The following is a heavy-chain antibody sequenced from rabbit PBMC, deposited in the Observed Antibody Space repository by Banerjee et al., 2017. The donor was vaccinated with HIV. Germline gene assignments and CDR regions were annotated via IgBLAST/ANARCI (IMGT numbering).Heavy chain of an antibody. CDR2: IDAGSSGGT. V-gene: IGHV1S45*01. CDR3: ARDLAGVIGWNFNL. Sequence: QEQLEESGGDLVKPEGSLTLTCTASGFSLSSSYWICWVRQAPGKGLEWIACIDAGSSGGTYSASWAKGRFTISKTSSTTVTLQMTSLTAADTATYFCARDLAGVIGWNFNLWGQGTLVTVS. CDR1: GFSLSSSYW. J-gene: IGHJ4*01. D-gene: IGHD4-1*01.